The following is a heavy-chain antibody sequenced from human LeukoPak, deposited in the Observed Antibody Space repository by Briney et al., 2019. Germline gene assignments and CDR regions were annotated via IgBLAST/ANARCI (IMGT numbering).Heavy chain of an antibody. CDR2: ISGRGANT. V-gene: IGHV3-23*01. J-gene: IGHJ4*02. CDR3: AKGPLRAVAGTPWDY. CDR1: GFTLSSYA. Sequence: GGALRLSCAASGFTLSSYAMSWVRQDPGKGLEWVAAISGRGANTYYADSVKGRFTISRDNSKYTLSLQMNSLRVEDTAVYYCAKGPLRAVAGTPWDYWGQGPLVPVSP. D-gene: IGHD6-19*01.